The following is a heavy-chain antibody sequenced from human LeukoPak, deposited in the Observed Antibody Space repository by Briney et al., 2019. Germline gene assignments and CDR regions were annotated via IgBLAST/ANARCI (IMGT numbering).Heavy chain of an antibody. CDR2: INHSGYT. CDR1: GVSFHDYY. Sequence: SETLSLTCAVSGVSFHDYYWSWVRQTPGKGLEWIGEINHSGYTNDNPSLKNRVTLSIDTSRKQFSLNLRSVTVADAGIYFCTRMTTGHDYWGEGTLVRVSS. J-gene: IGHJ4*02. CDR3: TRMTTGHDY. V-gene: IGHV4-34*01. D-gene: IGHD4-17*01.